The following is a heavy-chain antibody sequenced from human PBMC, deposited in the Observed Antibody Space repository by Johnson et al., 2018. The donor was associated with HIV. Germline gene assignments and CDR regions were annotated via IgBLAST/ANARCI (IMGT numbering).Heavy chain of an antibody. J-gene: IGHJ3*02. V-gene: IGHV3-11*04. D-gene: IGHD6-13*01. Sequence: VQLVESGGGLVTPGGSLRLSCAASGFTFSDYYMSWIRQAPGKGLEWVSHINWNGGSTGYADSVKARFPISRDNAKNSLYLQMNSLRAEDTAVYYCAETPGIAAAGTGYAFDMWGLGTKVTVSS. CDR3: AETPGIAAAGTGYAFDM. CDR1: GFTFSDYY. CDR2: INWNGGST.